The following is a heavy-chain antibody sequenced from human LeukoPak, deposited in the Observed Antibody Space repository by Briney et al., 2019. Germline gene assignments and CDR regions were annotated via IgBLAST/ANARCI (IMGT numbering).Heavy chain of an antibody. Sequence: ASVKVSCKASGYTFTRYGVTWVRQAPGQGLEWMGWISGYNGNPNYAQKFQGRVTMTTDTSTNTAYMEVTGLRSDDTATHYCARDSSSSWYGFLDSWGQGTLVTVSS. CDR2: ISGYNGNP. V-gene: IGHV1-18*01. J-gene: IGHJ4*02. CDR1: GYTFTRYG. D-gene: IGHD6-13*01. CDR3: ARDSSSSWYGFLDS.